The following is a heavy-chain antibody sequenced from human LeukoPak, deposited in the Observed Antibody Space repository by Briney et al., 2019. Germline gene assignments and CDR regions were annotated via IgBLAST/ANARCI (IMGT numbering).Heavy chain of an antibody. Sequence: GESLKISCEGSGYRFTNYWIAWVRQMPGKGLEWMGIIYPGDSDTRYSPSFQGQVTISADKSIRTAYLQWSSLKASDTAMYYCAKQYNSGPYGAFDIWGQGTLVTVSS. CDR2: IYPGDSDT. J-gene: IGHJ3*02. V-gene: IGHV5-51*01. CDR3: AKQYNSGPYGAFDI. D-gene: IGHD5-12*01. CDR1: GYRFTNYW.